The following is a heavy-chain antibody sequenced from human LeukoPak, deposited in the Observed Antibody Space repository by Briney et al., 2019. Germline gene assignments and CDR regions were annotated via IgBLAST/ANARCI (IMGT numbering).Heavy chain of an antibody. CDR1: GFIFSNYA. CDR3: AKAIHSSSSGVVDY. Sequence: SGGSLRLSCAASGFIFSNYAMHWVRQAPGKGLEWVTFIRYDGSNKYYAESVKGRFTISRDNSKNTPYLQMNSLRAEDTAVYYCAKAIHSSSSGVVDYWGQGTLVTVSS. V-gene: IGHV3-30*02. CDR2: IRYDGSNK. D-gene: IGHD6-6*01. J-gene: IGHJ4*02.